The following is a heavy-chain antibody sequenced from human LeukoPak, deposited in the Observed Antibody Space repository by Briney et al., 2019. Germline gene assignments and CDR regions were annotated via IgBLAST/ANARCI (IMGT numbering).Heavy chain of an antibody. CDR2: IRNDGSNK. CDR3: ANQYYYDSSGYHDAFDI. J-gene: IGHJ3*02. D-gene: IGHD3-22*01. V-gene: IGHV3-30*02. Sequence: AESLRLSCAASGFTFSSYCMHWVRQAPGKGLEWVAFIRNDGSNKYYADSMKGRFTISRDNSKNTLYLQMNSLRAEDTAVYYCANQYYYDSSGYHDAFDIWGQGTMVTVSS. CDR1: GFTFSSYC.